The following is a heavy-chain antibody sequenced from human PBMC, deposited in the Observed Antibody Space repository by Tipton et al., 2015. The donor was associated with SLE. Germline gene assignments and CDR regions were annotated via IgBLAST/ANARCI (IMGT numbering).Heavy chain of an antibody. D-gene: IGHD5-12*01. J-gene: IGHJ6*02. CDR1: GFTFSTFA. CDR3: AKSQADMVARTKYYGMDV. V-gene: IGHV3-23*03. Sequence: SLRLSCAASGFTFSTFAIYWVRQAPGKGLEWVSISYSGGSIDHADSVKGRFTISRDDSKNTVYLQMNSLRPEDTAVYYCAKSQADMVARTKYYGMDVWGQGTTVTVS. CDR2: SYSGGSI.